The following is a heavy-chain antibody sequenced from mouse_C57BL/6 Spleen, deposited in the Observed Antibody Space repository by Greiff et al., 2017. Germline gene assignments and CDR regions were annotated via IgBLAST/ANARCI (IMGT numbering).Heavy chain of an antibody. J-gene: IGHJ3*01. CDR2: IYPRSGNT. CDR1: GYTFTSYG. CDR3: AVIYYDYDEDWMAY. Sequence: VQLQQSGAELARPGASVKLSCKASGYTFTSYGISWVKQRPGQGLEWIGEIYPRSGNTYYNEKFKGKATLTADKSSSTAYMELRSLTSEDAAVYFCAVIYYDYDEDWMAYWGQGTLVTVSA. V-gene: IGHV1-81*01. D-gene: IGHD2-4*01.